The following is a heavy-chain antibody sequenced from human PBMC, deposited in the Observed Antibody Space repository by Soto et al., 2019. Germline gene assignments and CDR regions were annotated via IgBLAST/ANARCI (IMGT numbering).Heavy chain of an antibody. CDR1: GGSFSGYY. J-gene: IGHJ4*02. CDR2: INHRGST. Sequence: KTSETLSLSCAVYGGSFSGYYWSWIRQPPGKGLEWIGEINHRGSTNYNPSLKSRVTISVDTSKNQFSLKLSSVTAADTAVYYCARGPAAGYYFDYWGQGTLVTVSS. CDR3: ARGPAAGYYFDY. V-gene: IGHV4-34*01. D-gene: IGHD6-13*01.